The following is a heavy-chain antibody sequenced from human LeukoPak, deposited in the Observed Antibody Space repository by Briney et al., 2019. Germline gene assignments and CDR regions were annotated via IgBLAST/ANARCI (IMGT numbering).Heavy chain of an antibody. CDR3: ARAVGSSSNV. V-gene: IGHV4-59*01. CDR2: IYYSGST. J-gene: IGHJ4*02. Sequence: SQTLSLTCTVSGGSISSYYWSWIRQPPGKGLEWIGYIYYSGSTNYNPSLKSRVTISVDTSKNQFSLKLSSVTAADTAVYYCARAVGSSSNVWGQGTLVTVSS. D-gene: IGHD6-6*01. CDR1: GGSISSYY.